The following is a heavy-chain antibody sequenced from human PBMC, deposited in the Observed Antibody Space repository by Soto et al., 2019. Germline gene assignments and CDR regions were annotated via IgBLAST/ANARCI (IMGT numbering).Heavy chain of an antibody. J-gene: IGHJ4*02. Sequence: GGSLRLSCAASGFTFSSYAMSWVRQAPGKGLEWVSAISGSGGSTYYADSVKGRFTISRDNSKNTLYLQMNSLRAEDTAVYYCARAKYYYDSSGYLHWGQGTLVTVSS. CDR2: ISGSGGST. CDR1: GFTFSSYA. CDR3: ARAKYYYDSSGYLH. V-gene: IGHV3-23*01. D-gene: IGHD3-22*01.